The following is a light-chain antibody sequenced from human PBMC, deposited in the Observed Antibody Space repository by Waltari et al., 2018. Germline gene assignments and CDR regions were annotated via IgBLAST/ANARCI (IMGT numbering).Light chain of an antibody. CDR3: QQYGSSPLT. Sequence: EIVLTQSPGTLSLSPVERATLSCRASQSVSSSYLAWDQQKPGQAPRLLIYGASSRATGIPDRFSGSGSGTDFTLTISRLEPEDFAVYYCQQYGSSPLTFGGGTKVEIK. V-gene: IGKV3-20*01. J-gene: IGKJ4*01. CDR1: QSVSSSY. CDR2: GAS.